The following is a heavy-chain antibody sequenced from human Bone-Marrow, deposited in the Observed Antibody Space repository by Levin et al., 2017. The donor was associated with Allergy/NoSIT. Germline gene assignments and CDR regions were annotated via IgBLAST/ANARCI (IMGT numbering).Heavy chain of an antibody. D-gene: IGHD3-16*02. CDR2: IYPGDSDT. CDR1: GYTFPSYW. Sequence: GESLKISCKGSGYTFPSYWIGWVRQMPEKGLEWMGIIYPGDSDTRYSPSFQGQVTISVDKSISTAYLQWSSLKASDTAIYYCVRPRRMALRYDAFDIWGQGTMVTVSS. CDR3: VRPRRMALRYDAFDI. V-gene: IGHV5-51*01. J-gene: IGHJ3*02.